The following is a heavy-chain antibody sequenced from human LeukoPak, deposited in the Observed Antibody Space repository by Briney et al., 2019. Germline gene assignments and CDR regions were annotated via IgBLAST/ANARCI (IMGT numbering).Heavy chain of an antibody. CDR2: IYWNDDK. CDR3: AHSSYYFDY. V-gene: IGHV2-5*01. CDR1: GFSLSTSGVG. D-gene: IGHD6-6*01. J-gene: IGHJ4*02. Sequence: SGPTLVKRTKTLTLTWTFSGFSLSTSGVGVGWIRQPPGKALEWLALIYWNDDKRYSPSLKTRLTITKDTSKNQVVLTMTNMDPVDTATYYCAHSSYYFDYWGQGTLVTVSS.